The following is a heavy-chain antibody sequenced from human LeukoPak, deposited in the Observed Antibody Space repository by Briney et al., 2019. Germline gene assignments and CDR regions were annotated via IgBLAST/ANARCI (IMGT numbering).Heavy chain of an antibody. Sequence: PGGSLRLSCAASGFTFSSYAMHWVRQAPGKGLEWVAVISYDGSNKYYADSVKGRFTISRDNSKNTLYLQMNSLRAEDTAVYYCARDLTFAMIVGEKYYYYYCGMDVWGQGTTVTVSS. D-gene: IGHD3-22*01. CDR3: ARDLTFAMIVGEKYYYYYCGMDV. J-gene: IGHJ6*02. V-gene: IGHV3-30-3*01. CDR2: ISYDGSNK. CDR1: GFTFSSYA.